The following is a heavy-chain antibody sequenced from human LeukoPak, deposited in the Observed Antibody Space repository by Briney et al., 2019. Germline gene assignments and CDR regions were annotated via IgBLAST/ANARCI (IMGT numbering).Heavy chain of an antibody. D-gene: IGHD6-19*01. CDR1: GFAFSTYG. V-gene: IGHV3-30*03. CDR2: ISYDGSEK. CDR3: ARDRGWYFQY. J-gene: IGHJ4*02. Sequence: GGSLRLSCAPSGFAFSTYGMHWVRQAPDTGLEWVAFISYDGSEKYYADSVRGRFTIYRDNSKSTLYLQMNSLRAEDTAVFYCARDRGWYFQYWGQGTLVTVSS.